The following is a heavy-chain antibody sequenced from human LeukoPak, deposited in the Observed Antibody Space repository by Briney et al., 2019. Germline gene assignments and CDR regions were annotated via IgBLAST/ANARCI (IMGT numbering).Heavy chain of an antibody. Sequence: AGGSLRLSCAASGFTFSSYAMHWVRQAPGKGLEWVAVISYDGSNKYYADSVKGRLTISRDNSKNTLYLQMNSLRAEDTAVYYCARGATYYYDSSDYWGQGTLVTVSS. CDR3: ARGATYYYDSSDY. J-gene: IGHJ4*02. CDR2: ISYDGSNK. D-gene: IGHD3-22*01. V-gene: IGHV3-30*04. CDR1: GFTFSSYA.